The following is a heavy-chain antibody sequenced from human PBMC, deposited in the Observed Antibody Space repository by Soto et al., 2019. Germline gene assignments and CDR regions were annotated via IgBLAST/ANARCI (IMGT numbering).Heavy chain of an antibody. CDR1: GGSISSYC. CDR2: IYYSGST. V-gene: IGHV4-59*01. D-gene: IGHD3-16*01. J-gene: IGHJ4*02. CDR3: ARRYGGNFDY. Sequence: SETLSLTCTVSGGSISSYCWSWIRQPPGKGLEWIGYIYYSGSTNYNPSLKSRVTISVDTSKNQFSLKLSSVTAADTAVYYCARRYGGNFDYWGQGTLVTVSS.